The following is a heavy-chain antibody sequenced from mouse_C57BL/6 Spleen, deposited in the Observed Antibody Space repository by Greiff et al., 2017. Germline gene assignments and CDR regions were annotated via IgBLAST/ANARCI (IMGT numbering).Heavy chain of an antibody. Sequence: EVMLVESGEGLVKPGGSLKLSCAASGFTFSSYAMSWVRQTPEKRLEWVAYISSGGDYIYYADTVKGRFAISRDNARNTLYLQMSSLKSEDTAMYYCSASYDDASFAYWGQGTLVTVSA. D-gene: IGHD2-12*01. CDR2: ISSGGDYI. J-gene: IGHJ3*01. CDR1: GFTFSSYA. V-gene: IGHV5-9-1*02. CDR3: SASYDDASFAY.